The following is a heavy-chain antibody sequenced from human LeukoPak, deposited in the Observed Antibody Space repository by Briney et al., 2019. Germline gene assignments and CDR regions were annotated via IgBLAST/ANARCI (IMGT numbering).Heavy chain of an antibody. D-gene: IGHD3-10*01. V-gene: IGHV3-74*01. Sequence: PGGSLRLSCAASGFTFSSYWMHWVRQAPGKGLVWVSRINSDGSSTSYADSVKGRFTISRDNAKNSLYLQMNSLRAEDTAVYYCARGPTIMVRGVIFDYWGQGTLVTVSS. CDR3: ARGPTIMVRGVIFDY. J-gene: IGHJ4*02. CDR2: INSDGSST. CDR1: GFTFSSYW.